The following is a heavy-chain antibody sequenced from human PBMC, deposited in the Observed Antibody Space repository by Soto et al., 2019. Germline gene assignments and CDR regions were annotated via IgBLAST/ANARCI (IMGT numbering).Heavy chain of an antibody. D-gene: IGHD6-13*01. V-gene: IGHV3-48*02. CDR3: ARGGTATGAYRGKGYYGMDV. CDR1: GFTFSSYS. Sequence: PVGSLRLSCAASGFTFSSYSMDWVRQAPGKGLEWVSYIGFSSTTIYYADSVKGRFTISRDNARNSLYLQMNSLRDEDTAVYYCARGGTATGAYRGKGYYGMDVWGQGTTVTVSS. J-gene: IGHJ6*02. CDR2: IGFSSTTI.